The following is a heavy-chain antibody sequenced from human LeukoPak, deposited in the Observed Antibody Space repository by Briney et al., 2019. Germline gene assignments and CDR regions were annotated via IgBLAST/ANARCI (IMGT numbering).Heavy chain of an antibody. CDR2: INHSGST. D-gene: IGHD6-13*01. CDR1: GGSFSGYY. Sequence: SETLSLTCAVYGGSFSGYYWSWIRQPPGKGLEWIGEINHSGSTNYNPSLKSRVTISVDTSKNQFSLKLSSVTAADTAVYYCARGLGIAAKNGMDVWGQGTTVTVSS. J-gene: IGHJ6*02. V-gene: IGHV4-34*01. CDR3: ARGLGIAAKNGMDV.